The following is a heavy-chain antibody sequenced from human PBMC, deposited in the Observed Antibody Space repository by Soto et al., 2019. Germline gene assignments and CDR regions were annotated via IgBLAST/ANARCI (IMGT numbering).Heavy chain of an antibody. CDR3: ARDCKTASRALNGSGCNCIDV. Sequence: ASVKVSCKASGYTFTGYYMHWVRQAPGQGLKWMGWINPNSGGTNYAQKFQGWVTMTRDTSISTAYMELSRLRSDDTAVYYCARDCKTASRALNGSGCNCIDVWGQGTTVTVSS. D-gene: IGHD6-19*01. CDR2: INPNSGGT. CDR1: GYTFTGYY. V-gene: IGHV1-2*04. J-gene: IGHJ6*02.